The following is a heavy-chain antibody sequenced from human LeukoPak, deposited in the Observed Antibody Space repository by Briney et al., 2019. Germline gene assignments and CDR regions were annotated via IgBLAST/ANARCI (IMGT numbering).Heavy chain of an antibody. J-gene: IGHJ3*02. V-gene: IGHV3-74*01. CDR2: IYSDGSRT. Sequence: GGSLRLSCVASGFAFRNYWMYWVRQGPGKGLVWVSRIYSDGSRTTYADSVKGRFTISGDNAKNTLYLQMNRLRAEDTAVYYCARSGRGGAFDIWGQGTMVTVSS. D-gene: IGHD1-26*01. CDR1: GFAFRNYW. CDR3: ARSGRGGAFDI.